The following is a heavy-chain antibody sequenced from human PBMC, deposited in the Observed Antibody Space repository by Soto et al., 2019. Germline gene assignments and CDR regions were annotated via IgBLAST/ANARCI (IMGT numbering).Heavy chain of an antibody. V-gene: IGHV5-51*01. Sequence: GESLKISWKGSGYSFTSHWSAWVRQVPGKGLEWMGIIYPGDSDTRYSPSFQGQVTISADKSISTAYLQWSSLKASDTAIYYCARPRSGSYRLDYYGMDVWGQGTTVTVSS. D-gene: IGHD3-10*01. CDR2: IYPGDSDT. CDR3: ARPRSGSYRLDYYGMDV. CDR1: GYSFTSHW. J-gene: IGHJ6*02.